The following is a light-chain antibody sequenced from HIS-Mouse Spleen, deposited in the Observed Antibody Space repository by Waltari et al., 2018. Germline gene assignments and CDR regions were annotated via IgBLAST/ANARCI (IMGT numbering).Light chain of an antibody. CDR1: QDISNY. Sequence: DIQMTQSPSPLSASVGERVTITCHASQDISNYLNWYQQKPGKAPKLLIYDASNLETGVPSRFSGSGSGTDFTFTISSLQPEDIATYYCQQYDNLPPVITFGQGTRLEIK. CDR3: QQYDNLPPVIT. CDR2: DAS. J-gene: IGKJ5*01. V-gene: IGKV1-33*01.